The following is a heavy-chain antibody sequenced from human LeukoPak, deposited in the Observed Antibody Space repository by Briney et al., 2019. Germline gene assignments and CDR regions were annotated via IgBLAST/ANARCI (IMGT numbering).Heavy chain of an antibody. J-gene: IGHJ3*02. CDR1: GYSISSGYY. CDR2: IYHSGST. V-gene: IGHV4-38-2*02. CDR3: AYDSSGYYYGADAFDI. Sequence: SETLSLXCTVSGYSISSGYYWGWIRQPPGKGLEWIGSIYHSGSTYYNPSLKSRVTISVDTSKNQFSLKLSSVTAADTAVYYCAYDSSGYYYGADAFDIWGQGTMVTVSS. D-gene: IGHD3-22*01.